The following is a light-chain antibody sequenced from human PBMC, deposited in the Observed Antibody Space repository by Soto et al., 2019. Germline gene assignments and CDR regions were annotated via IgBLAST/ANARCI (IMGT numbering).Light chain of an antibody. CDR3: QQRGNWPWT. CDR2: DAS. J-gene: IGKJ1*01. V-gene: IGKV3-11*01. CDR1: QSVSSY. Sequence: EIVLTQSPATLSLSPGERATLSCRASQSVSSYLAWYQQKPGQAPRLLIYDASNRATGIPDRFSGSGSGTYFSLTIISLEPEDFAVYYCQQRGNWPWTFGQGTKVEIK.